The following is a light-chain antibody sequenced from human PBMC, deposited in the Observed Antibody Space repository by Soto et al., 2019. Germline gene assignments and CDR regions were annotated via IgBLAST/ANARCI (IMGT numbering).Light chain of an antibody. Sequence: IVMTQSPYTMSMVLGERATLSCRASQSITEKVVWYQQKSGQAPRVLIHRASIRATGISDRFSGSGSGTDFTLTISRLEPEDFAVYYCQQYDSSSITFGQGTRL. CDR3: QQYDSSSIT. V-gene: IGKV3-20*01. CDR1: QSITEK. CDR2: RAS. J-gene: IGKJ5*01.